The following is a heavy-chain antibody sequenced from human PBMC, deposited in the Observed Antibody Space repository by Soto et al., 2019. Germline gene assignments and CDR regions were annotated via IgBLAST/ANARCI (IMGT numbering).Heavy chain of an antibody. V-gene: IGHV1-69*13. Sequence: SVKVSCKASGGTXSSYAISWVRQAPGQGLEWMGGIIPIFGTANYAQKFQGRVTITADESTSTAYMELSSLRSEDTAVYYCARIAVAGGYYYYGMDVWGQGTTVTVSS. CDR3: ARIAVAGGYYYYGMDV. CDR2: IIPIFGTA. CDR1: GGTXSSYA. J-gene: IGHJ6*02. D-gene: IGHD6-19*01.